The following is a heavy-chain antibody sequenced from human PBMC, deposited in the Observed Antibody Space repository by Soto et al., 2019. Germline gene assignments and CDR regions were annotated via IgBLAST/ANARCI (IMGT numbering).Heavy chain of an antibody. CDR2: IYYSGGT. D-gene: IGHD5-12*01. CDR3: VREQRGDGYWFDS. CDR1: GGSIGGTNDY. J-gene: IGHJ5*01. Sequence: PSETLSLTCSVSGGSIGGTNDYWGWIRQPPGKGLEWIGNIYYSGGTYYNPTLKSRVTISVDTSKNQFSLEQSSVTAADTAVYYCVREQRGDGYWFDSWGLGTLVTVSS. V-gene: IGHV4-39*02.